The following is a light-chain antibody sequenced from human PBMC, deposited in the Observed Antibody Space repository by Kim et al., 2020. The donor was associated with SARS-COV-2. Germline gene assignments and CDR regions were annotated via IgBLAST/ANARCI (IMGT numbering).Light chain of an antibody. V-gene: IGKV1-5*01. Sequence: DIQMTQSPPTLSASVGDRVTITCRASQSISSWLAWYQQKPGKAPKLLIYDASSLESGVPSRFSGSGSGTEFTLTISSLQPDDFATYYCQQYNSYSHTFGQGTKLEI. CDR3: QQYNSYSHT. CDR2: DAS. J-gene: IGKJ2*01. CDR1: QSISSW.